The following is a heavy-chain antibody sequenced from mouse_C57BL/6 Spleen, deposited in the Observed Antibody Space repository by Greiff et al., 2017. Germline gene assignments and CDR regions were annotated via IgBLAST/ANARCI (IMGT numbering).Heavy chain of an antibody. CDR2: IYIGNGYT. CDR1: GYTFTSYG. J-gene: IGHJ3*01. Sequence: VQLQQSGAELVRPGSSVKMSCKTSGYTFTSYGINWVKQRPGQGLEWIGYIYIGNGYTEYNEKFKGKATLTSDTSSSTAYMQLSSLTSEDSAIXYCARSDKLGRERTWFAYWGQGTLVTVSA. CDR3: ARSDKLGRERTWFAY. V-gene: IGHV1-58*01. D-gene: IGHD4-1*01.